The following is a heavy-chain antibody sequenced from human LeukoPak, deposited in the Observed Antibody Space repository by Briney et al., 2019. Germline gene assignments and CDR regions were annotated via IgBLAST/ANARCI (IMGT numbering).Heavy chain of an antibody. V-gene: IGHV3-30*02. J-gene: IGHJ6*03. CDR2: IRYDGSNK. CDR3: AKDAYSTFWSGYPEPYYYYYMDV. D-gene: IGHD3-3*01. Sequence: QPGGSLRLSCAASGFTFSSYGMHWVRQAPGKGLEWVAFIRYDGSNKYYADSVKGRFTISRDNSKNTLYLQMNSLRAEDTAVYYCAKDAYSTFWSGYPEPYYYYYMDVWGKGTTVTVSS. CDR1: GFTFSSYG.